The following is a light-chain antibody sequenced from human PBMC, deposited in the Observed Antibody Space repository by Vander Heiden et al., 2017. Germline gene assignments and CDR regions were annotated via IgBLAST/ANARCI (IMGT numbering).Light chain of an antibody. J-gene: IGKJ1*01. Sequence: DIVMTQSPLSLPVTPGEPASISCRSSQSLLHSNGYNYLDWYLQKPGQSPQLLIYWGSNRASGVPDRFSGSGSGTDFTLKISRVEAEDVGVYYCMQALQTPWTLGQETKVGIK. CDR1: QSLLHSNGYNY. CDR2: WGS. CDR3: MQALQTPWT. V-gene: IGKV2-28*01.